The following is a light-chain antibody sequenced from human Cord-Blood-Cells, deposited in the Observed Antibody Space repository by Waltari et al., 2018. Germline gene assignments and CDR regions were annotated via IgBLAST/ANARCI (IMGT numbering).Light chain of an antibody. Sequence: DIVMTQSPDSLAVSLGERATINCKSSQSVLYSSNNKNYLAWYQQKPGQPTKLLIYWASTRESGGPDRFSGSGSGTDFTLTISSLQAEDVAVYYCQQYYSTPTWTFGQGTKVEIK. J-gene: IGKJ1*01. V-gene: IGKV4-1*01. CDR2: WAS. CDR3: QQYYSTPTWT. CDR1: QSVLYSSNNKNY.